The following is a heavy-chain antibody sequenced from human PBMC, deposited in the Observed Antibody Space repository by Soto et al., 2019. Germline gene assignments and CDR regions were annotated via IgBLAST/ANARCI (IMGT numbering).Heavy chain of an antibody. CDR3: ARGGSSWSGAWYLDL. J-gene: IGHJ2*01. Sequence: QVQLQESGPGLVKPSETLSLTCTVSGGSISHYYWSWIRQPPGKGLEWIGYIYYSGSANSNPSLTSRCSISVDTSRIQFSRKLRAVPAADTAVYFCARGGSSWSGAWYLDLWGRGTLVTVSS. V-gene: IGHV4-59*01. CDR2: IYYSGSA. D-gene: IGHD6-13*01. CDR1: GGSISHYY.